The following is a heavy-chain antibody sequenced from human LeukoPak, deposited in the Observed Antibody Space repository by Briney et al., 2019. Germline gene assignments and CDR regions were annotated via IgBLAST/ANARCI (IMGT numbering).Heavy chain of an antibody. J-gene: IGHJ6*02. D-gene: IGHD4-11*01. V-gene: IGHV3-72*01. CDR1: GFTFSDHY. CDR3: ATLQSRSYYGMDV. Sequence: PGGSLRLSCAASGFTFSDHYMDWGRQAPGEGLEWVGRTRNKANSYTTEYAASVKGRFTISRDDSKNSLYLQMNSLKTEDTAVYYCATLQSRSYYGMDVWGQGTTVTVSS. CDR2: TRNKANSYTT.